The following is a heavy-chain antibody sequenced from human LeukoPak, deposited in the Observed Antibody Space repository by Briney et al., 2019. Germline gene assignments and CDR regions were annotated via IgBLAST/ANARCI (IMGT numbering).Heavy chain of an antibody. CDR2: IYYSGST. CDR1: GGSISSGDYY. D-gene: IGHD2-8*01. CDR3: ARGKGFYGVCCDFDY. Sequence: SETLSLTCTVSGGSISSGDYYWSWIRQPPGKGLEWIGYIYYSGSTYYNPSLKSRVTISVDTSENQFSLKLSSVTAADTAVYYCARGKGFYGVCCDFDYWGQGTLVTVSS. V-gene: IGHV4-30-4*01. J-gene: IGHJ4*02.